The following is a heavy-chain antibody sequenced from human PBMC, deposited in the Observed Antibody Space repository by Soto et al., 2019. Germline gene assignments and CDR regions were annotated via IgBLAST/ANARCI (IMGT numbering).Heavy chain of an antibody. D-gene: IGHD3-10*01. V-gene: IGHV3-13*04. J-gene: IGHJ3*02. Sequence: PGGSLRLSCAASGFTFSSYDMHWVRQATGKGLEWVSAIGTAGDTYYPGSVKGRFTISRENAKNSLYLQMNSLRAGDTAVYYCARGYGVRGVIGAFDIWGQGTMVTVSS. CDR2: IGTAGDT. CDR1: GFTFSSYD. CDR3: ARGYGVRGVIGAFDI.